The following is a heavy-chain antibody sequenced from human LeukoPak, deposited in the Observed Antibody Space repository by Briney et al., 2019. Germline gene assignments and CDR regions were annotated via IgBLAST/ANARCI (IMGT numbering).Heavy chain of an antibody. Sequence: SETLSLTCTVSGGSISSYYWSWIRQPAGKGLEWIGRIYTSGSTNYNPSLKSRVTMSVDTSKNQFSLKLSSVTAADTAVYYCASDIVVVPAAGGDAFDIWGQGTMVTVSS. V-gene: IGHV4-4*07. CDR1: GGSISSYY. D-gene: IGHD2-2*01. CDR2: IYTSGST. J-gene: IGHJ3*02. CDR3: ASDIVVVPAAGGDAFDI.